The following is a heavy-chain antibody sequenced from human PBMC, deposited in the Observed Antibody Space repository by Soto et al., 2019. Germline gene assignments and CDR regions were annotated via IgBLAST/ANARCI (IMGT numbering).Heavy chain of an antibody. J-gene: IGHJ6*02. CDR1: GFTFTSSA. CDR3: AADLDTAMGFYYYYGMDV. V-gene: IGHV1-58*01. Sequence: ASVKVSGKASGFTFTSSAVQWVRQARGQRLEWIGWIVVGSGNTNYAQKFQERITITRDMSTSTAYMELSSLRSEDTAVYYCAADLDTAMGFYYYYGMDVWGQGTTVTVSS. D-gene: IGHD5-18*01. CDR2: IVVGSGNT.